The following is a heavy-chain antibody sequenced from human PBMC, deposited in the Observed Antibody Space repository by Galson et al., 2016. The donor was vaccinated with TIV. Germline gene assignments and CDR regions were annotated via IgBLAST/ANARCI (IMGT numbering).Heavy chain of an antibody. V-gene: IGHV1-2*02. CDR2: INPNSGST. CDR3: ARSTLAILDWVDP. CDR1: GYTFTGYH. J-gene: IGHJ5*02. D-gene: IGHD1-26*01. Sequence: SVKVSCKASGYTFTGYHMHWVRQAPGQGLEWMGWINPNSGSTNYAPKFLGRVTMTRDTSIDTAYMELRSLRSDDTAVYYCARSTLAILDWVDPWGQGTLLTVSS.